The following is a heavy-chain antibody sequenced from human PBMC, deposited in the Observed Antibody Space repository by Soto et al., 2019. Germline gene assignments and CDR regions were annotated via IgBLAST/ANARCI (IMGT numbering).Heavy chain of an antibody. CDR2: IIPIVDIP. CDR3: ASHFTGVLVLGTSPPGGDNFGWDV. Sequence: QVQLVQSGAEVKKPGSSVKVSCKASGGTFSRYTFTWVRQAPGQGLEWMGRIIPIVDIPNYAQKFQGRVTIHADKSPSTAYMEMSRLTSDDTAVYYCASHFTGVLVLGTSPPGGDNFGWDVWGQGTTVSVS. V-gene: IGHV1-69*02. CDR1: GGTFSRYT. J-gene: IGHJ6*02. D-gene: IGHD2-8*02.